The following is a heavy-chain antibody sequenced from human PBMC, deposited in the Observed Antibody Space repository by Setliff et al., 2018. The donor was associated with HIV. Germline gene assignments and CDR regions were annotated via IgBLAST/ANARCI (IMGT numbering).Heavy chain of an antibody. J-gene: IGHJ4*02. CDR1: GYTFTSYA. Sequence: ASVKVSCKASGYTFTSYAITWVRQAPGQGLEWMGWISTHNGNTNYAQKLQGRVTMTTDTSTSTAYMELRSLRSDDTAVYYCARGGYGGQDPFAVSHWGQGTLVTVSS. CDR2: ISTHNGNT. CDR3: ARGGYGGQDPFAVSH. V-gene: IGHV1-18*01. D-gene: IGHD5-12*01.